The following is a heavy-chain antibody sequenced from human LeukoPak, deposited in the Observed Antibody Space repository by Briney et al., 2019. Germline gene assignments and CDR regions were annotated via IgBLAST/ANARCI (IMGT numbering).Heavy chain of an antibody. CDR1: GGSFGGYY. J-gene: IGHJ4*02. CDR3: ASRYGSGYY. V-gene: IGHV4-34*01. D-gene: IGHD3-10*01. Sequence: KPSETLSLTCAVYGGSFGGYYWSWIRQPPGKGLEWIGEINHSGSTNYNPSLKSRVTISVDTSKNQFSLKLSSVTAADTAVYYCASRYGSGYYWGQGTLVTVSS. CDR2: INHSGST.